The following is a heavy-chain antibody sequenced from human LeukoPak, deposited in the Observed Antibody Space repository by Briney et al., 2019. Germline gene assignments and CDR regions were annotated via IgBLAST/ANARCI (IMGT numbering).Heavy chain of an antibody. CDR3: ASVGTVTTSSPKN. CDR2: IYHSGST. D-gene: IGHD4-17*01. V-gene: IGHV4-38-2*01. Sequence: SETLSLTCAVSGYSISSGYYWGWIRQPPGKGLEWIGSIYHSGSTYYNPSLKSRVTISVDTSKNQFSLKLSSVTAADTAVYYCASVGTVTTSSPKNWGQGTLVTVSS. CDR1: GYSISSGYY. J-gene: IGHJ4*02.